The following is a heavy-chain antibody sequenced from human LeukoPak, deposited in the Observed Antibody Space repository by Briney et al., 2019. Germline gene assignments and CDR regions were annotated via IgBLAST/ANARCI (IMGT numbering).Heavy chain of an antibody. V-gene: IGHV4-34*01. CDR3: ARGPREIVVVTSYGMDV. CDR2: INHSGST. J-gene: IGHJ6*02. CDR1: GGSFSGYY. D-gene: IGHD2-21*02. Sequence: PAETLSLTCAVYGGSFSGYYWSWIRQPPGKGLEWIGEINHSGSTNYNPPLKSRVTISVDTSKNQFSLKLSSVTAADTAVYYCARGPREIVVVTSYGMDVWGQGTTVTVPS.